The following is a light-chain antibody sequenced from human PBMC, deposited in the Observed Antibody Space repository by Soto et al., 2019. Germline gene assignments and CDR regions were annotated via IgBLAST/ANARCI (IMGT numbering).Light chain of an antibody. CDR3: QQYNIYLWT. CDR1: QSISSW. V-gene: IGKV1-5*01. Sequence: DIQMTQSPSTLSASVGDRVTITCRASQSISSWLAWYQQKPGKAPKLLMYDASSLESGVPSRFSGSGSGTKFTLTISSLQPDDFATYYCQQYNIYLWTFGQGTKVEIK. J-gene: IGKJ1*01. CDR2: DAS.